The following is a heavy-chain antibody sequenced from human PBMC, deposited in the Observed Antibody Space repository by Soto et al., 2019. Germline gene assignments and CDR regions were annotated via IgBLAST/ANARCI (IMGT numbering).Heavy chain of an antibody. CDR1: GGTFSSYA. V-gene: IGHV1-69*01. CDR3: ARDSVSDYDILTGYNNWFDP. CDR2: IIPIFGTA. J-gene: IGHJ5*02. D-gene: IGHD3-9*01. Sequence: QVQLVQSGAEVKKPGSSVKVSCKASGGTFSSYAISWVRQAPGQGLEWMGGIIPIFGTANYAQKFQGRVRITADESTSTAYMELSSLRSEDTAVYYCARDSVSDYDILTGYNNWFDPWGQGTLVTVSS.